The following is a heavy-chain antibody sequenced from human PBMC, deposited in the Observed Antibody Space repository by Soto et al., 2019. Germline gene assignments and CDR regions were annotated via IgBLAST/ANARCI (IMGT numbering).Heavy chain of an antibody. CDR1: GFTFSIYA. CDR2: ISYDGSNK. D-gene: IGHD3-10*01. CDR3: AREDSDGWFDP. J-gene: IGHJ5*02. Sequence: ESGGGVVQPGRSLRLSCAASGFTFSIYAMHWVRQAPGKGLEWVAVISYDGSNKYYADSVKGRFTISRDNSKNTVYLQMNSLRAEDSAVYYGAREDSDGWFDPWGQGTLVTFAS. V-gene: IGHV3-30-3*01.